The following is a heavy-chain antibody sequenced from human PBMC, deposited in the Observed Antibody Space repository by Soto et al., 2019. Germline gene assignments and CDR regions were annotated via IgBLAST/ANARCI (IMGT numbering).Heavy chain of an antibody. J-gene: IGHJ5*02. CDR3: ARDESPQEENWFDP. CDR2: ISYDGSNK. V-gene: IGHV3-30-3*01. Sequence: QVQLVESGGGVVQPGRSLRLSCAASGFTFSSYAMHWVRQAPGKGLEWVAVISYDGSNKYYADSVKGRFTISRDNSKNTLYLQMNRLRAEDTAVYYCARDESPQEENWFDPWGQGTLVTVSS. CDR1: GFTFSSYA.